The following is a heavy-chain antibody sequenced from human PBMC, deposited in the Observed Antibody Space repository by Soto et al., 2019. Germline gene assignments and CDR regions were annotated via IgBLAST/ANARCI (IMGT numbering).Heavy chain of an antibody. CDR3: AKTLRFLELALDSYYGMEV. CDR2: ISDDGSDK. D-gene: IGHD3-3*01. J-gene: IGHJ6*02. Sequence: LSLYCVASGFTFNRYGIHWVRQARGNVLEWVALISDDGSDKDYADSVKGRFTISRDNSKNTLYLQMNSLRPEDTAVYYCAKTLRFLELALDSYYGMEVWGQGTTVTVSS. V-gene: IGHV3-30*18. CDR1: GFTFNRYG.